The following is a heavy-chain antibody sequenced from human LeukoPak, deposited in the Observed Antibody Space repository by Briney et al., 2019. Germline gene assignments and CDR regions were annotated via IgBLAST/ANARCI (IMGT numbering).Heavy chain of an antibody. CDR2: ISSASGSI. Sequence: GGSLRLSCAVSGFTFSSYNMNWVRQAPGKGLEWVSYISSASGSIYYADSVKGRFTISRDNAKNSLFLQMNSLRAEDTAVYYCARLPAYCSSTSCYYDYWGQGTLVTVSS. V-gene: IGHV3-48*04. CDR1: GFTFSSYN. CDR3: ARLPAYCSSTSCYYDY. D-gene: IGHD2-2*01. J-gene: IGHJ4*02.